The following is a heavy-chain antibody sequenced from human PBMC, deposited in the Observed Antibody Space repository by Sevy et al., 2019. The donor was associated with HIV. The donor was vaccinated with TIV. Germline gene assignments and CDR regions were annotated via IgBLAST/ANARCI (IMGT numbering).Heavy chain of an antibody. CDR1: GFTFGDHY. V-gene: IGHV3-72*01. D-gene: IGHD2-2*01. Sequence: GGCLRLSCVASGFTFGDHYMDWVRQAPGKGLEWVGRIRNKVKSYTTEYAASVKGRFIVSRDDSKKSLYLQMNSLKTEDTAVYYCAALGASCGYFDIWGRGTLVTVSS. J-gene: IGHJ2*01. CDR3: AALGASCGYFDI. CDR2: IRNKVKSYTT.